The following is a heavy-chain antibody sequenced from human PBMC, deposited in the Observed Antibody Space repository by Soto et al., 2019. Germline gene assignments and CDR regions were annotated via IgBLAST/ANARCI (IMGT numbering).Heavy chain of an antibody. D-gene: IGHD3-22*01. V-gene: IGHV4-39*01. Sequence: KASETLSLTCTVSGGAISSRSYYWGWIRQTPGKGLEWIGSISYGGTTYYNPPLKSRLTISVDTSKSQFSLRLNSVTPADTAVYYGVRLIDDYSDSRVYYSAYFDLWGRGTLVTVSS. CDR1: GGAISSRSYY. J-gene: IGHJ2*01. CDR2: ISYGGTT. CDR3: VRLIDDYSDSRVYYSAYFDL.